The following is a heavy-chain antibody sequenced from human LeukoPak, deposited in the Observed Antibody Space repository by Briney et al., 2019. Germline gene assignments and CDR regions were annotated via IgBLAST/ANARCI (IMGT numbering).Heavy chain of an antibody. Sequence: SETLSLTCTVSGGSLSSSTWWNWVRQPPGKGLEWIGQIYHSGSTNYNPSLKSRVTISVDKSKNQFSLKLSSVTAADTAVYYCARAPESPYSSSWYYFDYWGQGTLVTVSS. D-gene: IGHD6-13*01. J-gene: IGHJ4*02. CDR1: GGSLSSSTW. CDR3: ARAPESPYSSSWYYFDY. V-gene: IGHV4-4*02. CDR2: IYHSGST.